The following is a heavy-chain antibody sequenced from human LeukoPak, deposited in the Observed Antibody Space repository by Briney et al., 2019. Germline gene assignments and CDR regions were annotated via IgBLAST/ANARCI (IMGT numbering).Heavy chain of an antibody. CDR3: ARDPYSSTWSYGMDV. CDR1: GFTFSSYW. D-gene: IGHD6-6*01. CDR2: IKQDGSEE. V-gene: IGHV3-7*05. Sequence: GGSLRLSCAASGFTFSSYWMSWVRQAPGKGLEWVANIKQDGSEEVCVDSVKGRFTISRDNAKNSLNTLRAEDTAVYYCARDPYSSTWSYGMDVWGQGTTVTVS. J-gene: IGHJ6*02.